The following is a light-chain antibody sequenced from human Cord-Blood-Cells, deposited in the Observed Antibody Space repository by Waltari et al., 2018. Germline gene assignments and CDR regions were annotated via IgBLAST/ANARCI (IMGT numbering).Light chain of an antibody. CDR1: QGISSW. CDR2: KAS. Sequence: DIQMTQSPSTLSASVGDRVTITCRASQGISSWLAWYQQKSGKAPKLLIYKASSLESGVTSRFSGSGSGTEFTLTISRLQPDDFATYYCQQYNSYSTFGQGTTVEIK. CDR3: QQYNSYST. V-gene: IGKV1-5*03. J-gene: IGKJ1*01.